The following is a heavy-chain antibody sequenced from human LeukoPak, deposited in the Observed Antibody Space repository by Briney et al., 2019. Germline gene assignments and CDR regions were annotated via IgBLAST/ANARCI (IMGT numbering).Heavy chain of an antibody. CDR3: AKVFEGYYGSDY. CDR1: GFTFSSYV. J-gene: IGHJ4*02. CDR2: IRYDGSNK. D-gene: IGHD1-26*01. V-gene: IGHV3-30*02. Sequence: GGSLSLSCAASGFTFSSYVMHWVRQAPGKVLEWVAFIRYDGSNKYYADSVKGRFTISRNNSNNTLYLQMNSLRAEDTAVYYCAKVFEGYYGSDYWGQGTLVTVSS.